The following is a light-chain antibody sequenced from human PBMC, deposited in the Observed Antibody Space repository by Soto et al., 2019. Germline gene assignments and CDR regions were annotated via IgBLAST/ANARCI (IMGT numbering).Light chain of an antibody. V-gene: IGKV3-20*01. CDR3: QQYYSYPRT. CDR1: QSVSSSY. J-gene: IGKJ1*01. CDR2: GAS. Sequence: EIVFTQSPGTLSFSPGERAPLSCRASQSVSSSYLAWYQQKPGQAPRLLIYGASSRATGIPDRFSGSGSGTDFTLTISCLQSEDFATYYCQQYYSYPRTFGQGTKVDI.